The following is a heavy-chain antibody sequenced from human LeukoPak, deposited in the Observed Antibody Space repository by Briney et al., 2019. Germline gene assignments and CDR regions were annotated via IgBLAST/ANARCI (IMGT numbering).Heavy chain of an antibody. J-gene: IGHJ4*02. V-gene: IGHV4-31*03. CDR2: IYYSGST. Sequence: SETLSLTCTVSGGSIRSGDYSWNWIRQHPGKGLEWIGYIYYSGSTNYNPSLKSRVTISVDTSKNQFSLKLSSVTAADTAVYYCARGGGTVTTYSDYWGQGTLVTVSS. CDR1: GGSIRSGDYS. CDR3: ARGGGTVTTYSDY. D-gene: IGHD4-17*01.